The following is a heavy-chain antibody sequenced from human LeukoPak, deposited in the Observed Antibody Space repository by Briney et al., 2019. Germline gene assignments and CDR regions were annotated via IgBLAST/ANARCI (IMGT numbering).Heavy chain of an antibody. V-gene: IGHV4-34*01. D-gene: IGHD1-26*01. CDR2: INHSGST. CDR1: GGSFSGYY. Sequence: KSSETLSLTCAVYGGSFSGYYWSWIRQPPGKGLEWIGEINHSGSTNYNPSLKSRVTISVDKSKNQFSLKLSSVTAADTAVYYCARSSIVGALAFDYWGQGTLVTVSS. CDR3: ARSSIVGALAFDY. J-gene: IGHJ4*02.